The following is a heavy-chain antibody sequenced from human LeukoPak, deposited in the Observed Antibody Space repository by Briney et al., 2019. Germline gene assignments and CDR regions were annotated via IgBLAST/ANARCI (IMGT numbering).Heavy chain of an antibody. CDR1: GLTLSSYG. CDR2: ISSSGSTI. Sequence: GGSLRLSCAASGLTLSSYGMHWVRQAPGKGLEWVSYISSSGSTIYYADSVKGRFTISRDNAKNSLYLQMNSLRAEDTAVYYCAELGITMIGGVWGKGTTVTISS. J-gene: IGHJ6*04. V-gene: IGHV3-48*03. D-gene: IGHD3-10*02. CDR3: AELGITMIGGV.